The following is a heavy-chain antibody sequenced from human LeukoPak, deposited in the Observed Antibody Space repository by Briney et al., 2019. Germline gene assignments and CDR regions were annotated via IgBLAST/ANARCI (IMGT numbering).Heavy chain of an antibody. Sequence: GGSLILSCAASGFTFSSHSMHWVRQAPGKGLEYVSGITSTGGRTYYANSVKGRFTIARGNTKNTVYLQMGSLRGDDMAVYYCARDPSSIVARPPDSWGQGTLVTVSS. CDR3: ARDPSSIVARPPDS. V-gene: IGHV3-64*01. D-gene: IGHD6-6*01. CDR1: GFTFSSHS. J-gene: IGHJ4*02. CDR2: ITSTGGRT.